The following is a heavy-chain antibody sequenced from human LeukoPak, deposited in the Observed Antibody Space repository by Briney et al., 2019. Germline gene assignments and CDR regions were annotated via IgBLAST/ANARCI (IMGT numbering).Heavy chain of an antibody. CDR2: INPNSGGT. CDR1: GYTFTGYY. V-gene: IGHV1-2*02. J-gene: IGHJ3*02. D-gene: IGHD1-7*01. Sequence: ASVKVSCKASGYTFTGYYMHWVRQAPGQGLEWMGWINPNSGGTNYAQKFQGRVTMTRDTSISTAYMELSRLRSDDTAVYYCARGVGDVDWNYGITYDAFDIWGQGTMVTVSS. CDR3: ARGVGDVDWNYGITYDAFDI.